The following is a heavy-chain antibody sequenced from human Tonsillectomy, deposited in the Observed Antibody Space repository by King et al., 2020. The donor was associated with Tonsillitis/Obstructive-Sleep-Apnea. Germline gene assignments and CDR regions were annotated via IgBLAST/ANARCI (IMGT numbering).Heavy chain of an antibody. V-gene: IGHV5-51*01. CDR2: IYPGDSDT. CDR1: GYSFTSYW. D-gene: IGHD6-13*01. CDR3: ARDEVYSSSWTPLNDAFDI. J-gene: IGHJ3*02. Sequence: QLVQSGAEVKKPGESLKISCKGSGYSFTSYWIGWVRQMPGKGLEWMGIIYPGDSDTRYSPSFQGQVTISADKSISTAYLQWSSLKASDTAMYYCARDEVYSSSWTPLNDAFDIWGQGTMVTVSS.